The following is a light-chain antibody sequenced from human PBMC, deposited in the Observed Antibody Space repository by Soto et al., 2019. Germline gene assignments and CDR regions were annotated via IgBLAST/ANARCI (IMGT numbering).Light chain of an antibody. V-gene: IGKV4-1*01. CDR3: QQYYSTPRT. CDR1: QSVLHSSNNKSL. CDR2: WAS. J-gene: IGKJ1*01. Sequence: DIVMTQSPDSLAVSLGERATINCKSSQSVLHSSNNKSLLAWFQQKPGQPPKLLIYWASTRESGVPDRFSGSGSGTDFTLTISSLQAEDVAVYYCQQYYSTPRTFGQGTKVEIK.